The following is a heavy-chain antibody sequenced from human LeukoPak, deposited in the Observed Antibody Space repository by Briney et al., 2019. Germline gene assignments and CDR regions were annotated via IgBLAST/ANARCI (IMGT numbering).Heavy chain of an antibody. J-gene: IGHJ3*02. V-gene: IGHV3-21*01. Sequence: GGSLRLSCAASGFTFSSYSMNWVRQAPGKGLEWVSSISSSSSYIYYADSVKGRFTISRDNAKNSLYLQMNSLRAEDTAVYYCARGDYDYVWESYRYGSGSDAFDIWGQGTMVTVSS. D-gene: IGHD3-16*02. CDR2: ISSSSSYI. CDR1: GFTFSSYS. CDR3: ARGDYDYVWESYRYGSGSDAFDI.